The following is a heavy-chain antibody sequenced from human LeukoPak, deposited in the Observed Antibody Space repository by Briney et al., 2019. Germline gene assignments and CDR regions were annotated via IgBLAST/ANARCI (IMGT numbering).Heavy chain of an antibody. CDR1: GGAFSSYA. Sequence: GASVKVSCKASGGAFSSYAISWVRQAPGQGLEWMGGIIPIFGTANYAQKFQGRVTITTDESTSTAYMELSSLRSEDTAVYYCARSLSGYSFDYWGQGTLVTVSS. CDR2: IIPIFGTA. V-gene: IGHV1-69*05. J-gene: IGHJ4*02. D-gene: IGHD3-22*01. CDR3: ARSLSGYSFDY.